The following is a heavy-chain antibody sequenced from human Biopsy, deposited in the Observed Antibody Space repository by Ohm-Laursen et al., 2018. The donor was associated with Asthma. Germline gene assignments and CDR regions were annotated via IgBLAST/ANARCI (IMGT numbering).Heavy chain of an antibody. CDR1: GFTFSAYA. CDR2: ILDDGSGK. V-gene: IGHV3-30*18. CDR3: AKRRGYYDSSGKGDETFDY. J-gene: IGHJ4*02. D-gene: IGHD3-22*01. Sequence: SLRLSCAASGFTFSAYAMYWVRQAPGKGPEWVSRILDDGSGKGYLDSVRGRFTISRDNIKNYMHLQLSSLRPEDSAVYYCAKRRGYYDSSGKGDETFDYWGQGTLVTVSS.